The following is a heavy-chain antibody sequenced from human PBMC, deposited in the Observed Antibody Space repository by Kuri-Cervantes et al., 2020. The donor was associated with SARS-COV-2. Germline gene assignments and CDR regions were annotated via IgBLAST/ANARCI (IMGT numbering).Heavy chain of an antibody. D-gene: IGHD7-27*01. CDR2: IYYSGST. CDR3: ARDLTGGDDAFDI. J-gene: IGHJ3*02. CDR1: GGSISSYY. Sequence: ESLKISCTVSGGSISSYYWSWIRQPPGKGLEWIGYIYYSGSTNYNPSLKSRVTISVDTSKNQSSLKLSSVTAAGTAVYYCARDLTGGDDAFDIWGQGTMVTVSS. V-gene: IGHV4-59*12.